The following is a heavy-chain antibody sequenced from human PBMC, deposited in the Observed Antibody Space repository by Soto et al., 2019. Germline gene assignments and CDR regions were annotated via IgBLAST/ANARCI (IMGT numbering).Heavy chain of an antibody. V-gene: IGHV1-18*04. D-gene: IGHD1-26*01. J-gene: IGHJ6*02. Sequence: ASVKVSCKASGYTFTSYGISWVRQAPGQGLEWMGWISAYNGNTNYAQKLQGRVTMTTDTSTSTAYMELRSLRSDDTAVYYCARGRSGAAQRFYYYYGGMDVWGQGTPVTVYS. CDR3: ARGRSGAAQRFYYYYGGMDV. CDR1: GYTFTSYG. CDR2: ISAYNGNT.